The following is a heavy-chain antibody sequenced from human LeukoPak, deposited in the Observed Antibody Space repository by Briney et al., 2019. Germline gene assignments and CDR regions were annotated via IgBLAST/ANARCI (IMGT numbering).Heavy chain of an antibody. CDR1: GGSVSSNY. V-gene: IGHV4-59*02. J-gene: IGHJ5*02. D-gene: IGHD3-16*01. CDR2: IYNSGST. CDR3: ARARGSAGGFDP. Sequence: SETLSLTCSVSGGSVSSNYWSWIRRPPGKGLEWIGCIYNSGSTNYNPSLKSRVTISVDTSKNLLSLKLSSVTAVDTAVYYCARARGSAGGFDPWGQGTLVTVSS.